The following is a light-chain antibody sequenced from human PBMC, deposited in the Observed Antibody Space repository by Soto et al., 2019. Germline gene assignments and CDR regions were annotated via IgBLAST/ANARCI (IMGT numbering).Light chain of an antibody. Sequence: DIQMTQSPSSLSASVEDRVIITCRASQSISNHLNWYQQKPGKAPKLLIFAASSLQSGVPSRFSGSRSGPDFTLTISSLQPEDFAVYYCQQCNNWPPLTFGGGTKVDIK. V-gene: IGKV1-39*01. CDR1: QSISNH. CDR2: AAS. CDR3: QQCNNWPPLT. J-gene: IGKJ4*01.